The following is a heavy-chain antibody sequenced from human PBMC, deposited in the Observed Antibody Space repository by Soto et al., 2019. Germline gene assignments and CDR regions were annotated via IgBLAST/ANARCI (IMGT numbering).Heavy chain of an antibody. CDR1: GFTFSSYG. V-gene: IGHV3-30*18. D-gene: IGHD6-19*01. Sequence: PGGSLRLSCAASGFTFSSYGMHWVRPAPGKGLEWVAVITDDGSNKYYADSVEGRFTISRDNSKNTLYLQMNSLRAEDTAVYYCAKVGSSGWTGYYYYGMDVWGQGTTVTVSS. CDR3: AKVGSSGWTGYYYYGMDV. CDR2: ITDDGSNK. J-gene: IGHJ6*02.